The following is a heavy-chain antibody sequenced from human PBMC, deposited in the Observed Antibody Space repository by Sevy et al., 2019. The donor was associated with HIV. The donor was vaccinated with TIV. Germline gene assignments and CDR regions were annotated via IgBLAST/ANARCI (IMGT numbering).Heavy chain of an antibody. CDR1: GFTFSSYA. J-gene: IGHJ4*02. D-gene: IGHD7-27*01. Sequence: GGSLRLSCAASGFTFSSYAMHWVRQAPGKGLEWVADISYDGSNKYYADSVKGRFTISSDNSKNTLYLQMNRLRAGDTAVYYCARVAGPLTGPVYFDYWGQGTLVTVSS. V-gene: IGHV3-30-3*01. CDR2: ISYDGSNK. CDR3: ARVAGPLTGPVYFDY.